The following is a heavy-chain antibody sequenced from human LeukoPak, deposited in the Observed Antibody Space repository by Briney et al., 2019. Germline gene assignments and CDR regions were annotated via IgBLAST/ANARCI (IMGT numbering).Heavy chain of an antibody. D-gene: IGHD6-6*01. CDR2: ISSSSSYI. CDR1: GFTFSSHS. CDR3: ARVKDSSSSSRY. V-gene: IGHV3-21*01. Sequence: GGSLRLSCAASGFTFSSHSMNWVRQAPGKGLEWVSSISSSSSYIYYADSVKGRFTISRDNAKNSLYLQMNSLRAEDTAVYYCARVKDSSSSSRYWGQGTLVTVSS. J-gene: IGHJ4*02.